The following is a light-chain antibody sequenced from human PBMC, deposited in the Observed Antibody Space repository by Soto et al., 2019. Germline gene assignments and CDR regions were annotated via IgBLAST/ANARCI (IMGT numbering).Light chain of an antibody. Sequence: ENVLTQSPGTLSLSPGDRATLSCRASQSVASSYLAWYQQKPGQAPRLLIYGASIRATGIPDRFSGSGSGKDFTLTISRLEPEDFAVYYCHQYAWSPLTFGPGTKVDI. CDR1: QSVASSY. V-gene: IGKV3-20*01. CDR3: HQYAWSPLT. CDR2: GAS. J-gene: IGKJ3*01.